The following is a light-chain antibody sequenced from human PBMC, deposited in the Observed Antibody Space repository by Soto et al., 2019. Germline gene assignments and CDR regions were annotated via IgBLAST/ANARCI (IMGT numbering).Light chain of an antibody. Sequence: QSALTQPASVSGSPGQWITLSCTGTSSDVGGYDHVSWYQQHPGKAPKLIIYDVTVRPSGISPRISGSKSDNTSSLAVCGLQAGDESDYYCSSYTKKDTLLFGGGTKVTVL. V-gene: IGLV2-14*03. CDR1: SSDVGGYDH. CDR3: SSYTKKDTLL. J-gene: IGLJ3*02. CDR2: DVT.